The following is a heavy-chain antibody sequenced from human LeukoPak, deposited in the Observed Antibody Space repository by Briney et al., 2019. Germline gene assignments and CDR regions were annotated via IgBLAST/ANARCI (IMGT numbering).Heavy chain of an antibody. J-gene: IGHJ4*02. V-gene: IGHV3-20*04. D-gene: IGHD2-21*02. CDR2: INWNGGSK. CDR1: GFTFDDYG. Sequence: WSGGSLRLSCAASGFTFDDYGMSWVRQAPGKGLEWVSGINWNGGSKGYADSVKGRFTISRDNAKNSLYLQMNSLRAEDTALYYCARVRSGDCYSFDYWGQGTLVTVSS. CDR3: ARVRSGDCYSFDY.